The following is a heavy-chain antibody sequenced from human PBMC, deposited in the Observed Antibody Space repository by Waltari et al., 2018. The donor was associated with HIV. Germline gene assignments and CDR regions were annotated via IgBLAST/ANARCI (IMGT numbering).Heavy chain of an antibody. CDR1: GYPFTSYD. J-gene: IGHJ4*02. Sequence: QVQLVRSGAEVKKPGASAKLSCEASGYPFTSYDTTWAPQATGQGLEWMGWMNPKSGNTGYGQKFQGRVTMTRNTSISTAYMELSSLRSEDTAVYYCARRYSSGNNIAGYWGQGTLVTVSS. D-gene: IGHD3-10*01. CDR2: MNPKSGNT. V-gene: IGHV1-8*01. CDR3: ARRYSSGNNIAGY.